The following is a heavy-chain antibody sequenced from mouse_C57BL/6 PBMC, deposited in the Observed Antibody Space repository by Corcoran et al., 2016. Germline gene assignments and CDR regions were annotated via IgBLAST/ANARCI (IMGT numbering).Heavy chain of an antibody. D-gene: IGHD2-5*01. Sequence: DVQLQESGPGLVKPSQSLSLTCSVTGYSITSGYYWNWIRQFPGNKLEWMGYISYDGSNNYNPSLKNRISITRDTSKNQFFLKLNSVTTEDTATYYCAINRVTTNWYFDVWGAGTTVTVSS. V-gene: IGHV3-6*01. CDR1: GYSITSGYY. J-gene: IGHJ1*01. CDR3: AINRVTTNWYFDV. CDR2: ISYDGSN.